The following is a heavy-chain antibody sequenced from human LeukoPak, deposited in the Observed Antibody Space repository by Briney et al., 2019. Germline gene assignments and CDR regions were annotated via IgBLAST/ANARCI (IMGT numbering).Heavy chain of an antibody. CDR2: VIPIFGTA. V-gene: IGHV1-69*01. D-gene: IGHD3-3*01. J-gene: IGHJ5*02. Sequence: SVKVSCKASGGTFSSYAISWVRQAPGRGLEWMGAVIPIFGTANYAQKFQGGVTITADESTSTAYMELSSLRSEDTAVYYCARDIDFWSGYYKDKNWFDPWGQGTLVTVSS. CDR3: ARDIDFWSGYYKDKNWFDP. CDR1: GGTFSSYA.